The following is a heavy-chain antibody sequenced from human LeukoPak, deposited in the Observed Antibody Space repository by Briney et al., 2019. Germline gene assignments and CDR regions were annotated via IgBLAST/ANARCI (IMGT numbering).Heavy chain of an antibody. CDR3: EASSKWPGNLAY. J-gene: IGHJ4*02. V-gene: IGHV3-53*01. Sequence: SGGSLRLSCAASGFTVSSNYMSWVRQAPGKGLEWVSVIYSGGSTYYADSVKGRFTISRDNSKNTLYLQMNSLRAEDTAVYYCEASSKWPGNLAYWGQGTLVTVSS. CDR1: GFTVSSNY. CDR2: IYSGGST. D-gene: IGHD6-19*01.